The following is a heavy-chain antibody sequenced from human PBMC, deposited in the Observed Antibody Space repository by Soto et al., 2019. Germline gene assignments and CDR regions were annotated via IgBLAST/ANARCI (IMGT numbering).Heavy chain of an antibody. CDR2: ISGSGGST. D-gene: IGHD4-17*01. J-gene: IGHJ4*02. Sequence: GGSLRLSCAASGFTFSSYAMSWVRQAPGKGLEWVSAISGSGGSTYYADSVKGRFTISRDNSKNTLYLQMNSLRAEDTAVYYCAKFNDYGLDQPPPIDYWGQGTLVTVSS. CDR1: GFTFSSYA. V-gene: IGHV3-23*01. CDR3: AKFNDYGLDQPPPIDY.